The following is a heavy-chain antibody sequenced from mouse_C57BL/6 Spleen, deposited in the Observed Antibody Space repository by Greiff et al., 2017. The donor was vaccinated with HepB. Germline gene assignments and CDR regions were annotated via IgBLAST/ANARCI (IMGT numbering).Heavy chain of an antibody. CDR3: ARWGTVVARDY. CDR2: IHPNSGST. CDR1: GYTFTSYW. V-gene: IGHV1-64*01. D-gene: IGHD1-1*01. J-gene: IGHJ2*01. Sequence: QVQLKQPGAELVKPGASVKLSCNASGYTFTSYWMHWVKPRPGQGLEWIGMIHPNSGSTNYNEKFKSKATLTVDKSSSTAYMQLSSLTSEDSAVYYCARWGTVVARDYWGQGTTLTVSS.